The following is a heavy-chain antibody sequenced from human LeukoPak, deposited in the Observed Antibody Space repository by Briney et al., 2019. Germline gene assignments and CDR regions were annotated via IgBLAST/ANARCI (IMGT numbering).Heavy chain of an antibody. CDR3: ARESPGGVLSESYYYYYYMDV. CDR1: GGSFSGYY. Sequence: SETLSLTCAVYGGSFSGYYWSWIRQPPGKGLEWIGEINHSGSTNYNPSLKSRVTISVDTSKNQFSLKLSSVTAADTAVYYCARESPGGVLSESYYYYYYMDVWGKGTTVTVSS. D-gene: IGHD1-26*01. V-gene: IGHV4-34*01. CDR2: INHSGST. J-gene: IGHJ6*03.